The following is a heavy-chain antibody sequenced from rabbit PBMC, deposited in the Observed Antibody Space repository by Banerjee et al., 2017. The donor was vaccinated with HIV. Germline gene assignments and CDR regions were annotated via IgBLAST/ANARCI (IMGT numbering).Heavy chain of an antibody. Sequence: QQLVESGGGLVQPGASLTLTCKASGFSFSSGYDMCWVRQAPGKGLEWIACIYAGSSGSSSYASWAKGRFTISKTSSTTVTLQMTSLTAADTATYFCARWGAGYADYGYGVSDLRGPGPLVTVS. CDR2: IYAGSSGSS. CDR3: ARWGAGYADYGYGVSDL. J-gene: IGHJ4*01. CDR1: GFSFSSGYD. D-gene: IGHD6-1*01. V-gene: IGHV1S40*01.